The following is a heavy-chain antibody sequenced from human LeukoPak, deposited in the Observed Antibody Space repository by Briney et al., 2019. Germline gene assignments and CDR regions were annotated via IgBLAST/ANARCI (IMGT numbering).Heavy chain of an antibody. CDR3: ARDAGYSSGLYYGMDV. V-gene: IGHV4-59*01. CDR2: IYYSGST. D-gene: IGHD6-19*01. CDR1: GGSISSYY. Sequence: PSETLSLTCTVSGGSISSYYWSWIRQPPGKGLEWIGYIYYSGSTNYNPSLKSRVTISVDTSKNQFSLKLSSVTAADTAIYYCARDAGYSSGLYYGMDVWGQGTTVTVSS. J-gene: IGHJ6*02.